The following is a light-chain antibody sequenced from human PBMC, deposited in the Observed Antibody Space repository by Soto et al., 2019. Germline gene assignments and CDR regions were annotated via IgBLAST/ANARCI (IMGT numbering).Light chain of an antibody. V-gene: IGLV2-11*01. Sequence: HSVLTQPHSVSGSPGQSVTISCTGTSSDVGGYYRVSWYQQHPGKAPQLIIYDVRKRPSGVPDRFSGSKSGNTASLTISGLQAEDEADYYCSSYTSSATLYVFGTGTKVTVL. CDR2: DVR. J-gene: IGLJ1*01. CDR3: SSYTSSATLYV. CDR1: SSDVGGYYR.